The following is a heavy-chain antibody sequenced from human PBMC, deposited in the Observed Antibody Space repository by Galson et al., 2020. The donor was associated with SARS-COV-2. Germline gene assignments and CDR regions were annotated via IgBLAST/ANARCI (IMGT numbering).Heavy chain of an antibody. Sequence: ESGPTLVKPTQTLTLTCTFSGFSLSTSGMCVSWIRQPPGKALEWLARIDWDDDKYYSTSLKTRLTISKDTSKNQVVLTITNMDPVDTATYYCSRSTAMVTSLDYWGQGTLVTVSS. CDR2: IDWDDDK. J-gene: IGHJ4*02. CDR3: SRSTAMVTSLDY. CDR1: GFSLSTSGMC. V-gene: IGHV2-70*11. D-gene: IGHD5-18*01.